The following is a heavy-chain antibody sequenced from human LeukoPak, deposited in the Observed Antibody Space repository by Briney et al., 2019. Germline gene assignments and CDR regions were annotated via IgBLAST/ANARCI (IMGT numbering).Heavy chain of an antibody. D-gene: IGHD2-2*02. J-gene: IGHJ4*02. V-gene: IGHV1-8*03. Sequence: ASVKVSCKASGYTFTGYYMHWVRQAPGQGLEWMGWMNPNSGNTGYAQKFQGRVTITRNTSISTAYMELSSLRSEDTAVYYCARVGRRYCSSTSCYSLGYWGQGTLVTVSS. CDR3: ARVGRRYCSSTSCYSLGY. CDR1: GYTFTGYY. CDR2: MNPNSGNT.